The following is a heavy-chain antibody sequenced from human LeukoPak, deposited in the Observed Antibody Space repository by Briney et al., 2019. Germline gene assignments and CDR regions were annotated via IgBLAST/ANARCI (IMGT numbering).Heavy chain of an antibody. V-gene: IGHV3-48*03. CDR1: GFSFSSYE. J-gene: IGHJ6*02. Sequence: GGSLRLSCAASGFSFSSYEMNWVRQAPGKGLEWVSYISSSGSTIYYADSVKGRFTISRDNAKNSPYLQMNSLRAEDTAVYYCARDGYRGYYYYGMDVWGQGTTVTVSS. CDR2: ISSSGSTI. D-gene: IGHD3-10*01. CDR3: ARDGYRGYYYYGMDV.